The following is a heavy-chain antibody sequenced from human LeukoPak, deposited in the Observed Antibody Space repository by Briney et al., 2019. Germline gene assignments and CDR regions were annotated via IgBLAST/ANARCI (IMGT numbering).Heavy chain of an antibody. Sequence: ASVKVSCKASGGTFSSYPISWVRQAPGQGLEWMGWMNPNSGNTGYAQKFQGRVTMTRNTSISTAYMELSSLRSEDTAVYYCARGKFSRDWLLYRYYFDYWGQGTLVAVSS. CDR1: GGTFSSYP. D-gene: IGHD3/OR15-3a*01. CDR3: ARGKFSRDWLLYRYYFDY. V-gene: IGHV1-8*02. J-gene: IGHJ4*02. CDR2: MNPNSGNT.